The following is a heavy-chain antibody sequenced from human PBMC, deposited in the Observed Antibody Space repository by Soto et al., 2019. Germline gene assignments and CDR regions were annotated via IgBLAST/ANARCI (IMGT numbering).Heavy chain of an antibody. Sequence: SETLSLTCAVYGGSFSGYYWSWIRQPPGKGLEWIGEINHSGSTNYNPSLKSRVTISVDTSKNQFSLKLSSVTAADTAVYYCARKVVTIFGVVIIGGGAYFAYWGQGTLVTVSS. CDR3: ARKVVTIFGVVIIGGGAYFAY. CDR2: INHSGST. V-gene: IGHV4-34*01. J-gene: IGHJ4*02. CDR1: GGSFSGYY. D-gene: IGHD3-3*01.